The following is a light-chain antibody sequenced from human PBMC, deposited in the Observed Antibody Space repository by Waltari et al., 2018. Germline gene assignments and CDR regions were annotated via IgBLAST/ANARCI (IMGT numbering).Light chain of an antibody. CDR2: DVY. V-gene: IGLV2-14*03. CDR1: SSDIGFYNY. CDR3: NSYTGSSSWV. J-gene: IGLJ3*02. Sequence: QSALTQPASVSGSPGQSITISCTGTSSDIGFYNYVSWYQQQPCKAPQRRIYDVYGRPSGVANRFSGSKSGNTASLTISGLQAEDEADYYCNSYTGSSSWVFGGGTKLTVL.